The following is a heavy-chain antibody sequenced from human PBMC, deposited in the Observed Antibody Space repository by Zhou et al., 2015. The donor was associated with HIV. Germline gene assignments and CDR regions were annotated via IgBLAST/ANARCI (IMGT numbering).Heavy chain of an antibody. V-gene: IGHV1-18*01. CDR2: VSNYNGKT. J-gene: IGHJ4*01. CDR1: YAFITSG. D-gene: IGHD3-10*01. CDR3: ARDPGVLSGPGALLDV. Sequence: QVQLVQSGAEEKKPGASVKVSCKAYYAFITSGISWVRQAPGQGLEWMGWVSNYNGKTQYAEKFQGRVIMTSDRSSTTSYLELRRLKTDDTALYFCARDPGVLSGPGALLDVWGQGTLVTVSS.